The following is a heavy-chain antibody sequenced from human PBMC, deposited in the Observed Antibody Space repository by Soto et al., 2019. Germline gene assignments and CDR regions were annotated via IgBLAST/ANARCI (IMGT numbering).Heavy chain of an antibody. Sequence: GGSVRLSCAASGFTFSSYGMHWVRQAPGKGLEWVAVISYDGSNKYYADSVKGRFTISRDNSKNTLYLQMNSPRAEDTAVYYWAKRRSSSWPDYWGQGTLVTVSS. D-gene: IGHD6-13*01. J-gene: IGHJ4*02. CDR2: ISYDGSNK. V-gene: IGHV3-30*18. CDR3: AKRRSSSWPDY. CDR1: GFTFSSYG.